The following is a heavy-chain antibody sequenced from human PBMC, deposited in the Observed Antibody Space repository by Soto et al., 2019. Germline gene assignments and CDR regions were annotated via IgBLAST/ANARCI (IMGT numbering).Heavy chain of an antibody. J-gene: IGHJ5*02. V-gene: IGHV3-64D*08. CDR1: GFTFSSYA. CDR2: ISSNGGST. D-gene: IGHD3-3*01. CDR3: VKESRYDFWSGYLNWFDP. Sequence: GGSLRLSCSASGFTFSSYAMHWVRQAPGKGLEYVSAISSNGGSTYYADSVKGRFTISRDNSKNTLYLQMSSLRAEDTAVYYCVKESRYDFWSGYLNWFDPWGQGTLVTVSS.